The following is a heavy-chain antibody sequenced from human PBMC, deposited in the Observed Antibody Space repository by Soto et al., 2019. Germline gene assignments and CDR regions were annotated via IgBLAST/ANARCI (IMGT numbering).Heavy chain of an antibody. CDR3: ARTIRRDTGSYYFDY. CDR2: IYRSGST. D-gene: IGHD1-26*01. J-gene: IGHJ4*02. Sequence: SETLSLTCTVSGGSISSGGYYWSWIRQHPGKGLEWIGYIYRSGSTYYNPSLKSRVTISVDTSKNQFSLHLSSVTAADTAVFYCARTIRRDTGSYYFDYWGRGTLVTVS. V-gene: IGHV4-31*03. CDR1: GGSISSGGYY.